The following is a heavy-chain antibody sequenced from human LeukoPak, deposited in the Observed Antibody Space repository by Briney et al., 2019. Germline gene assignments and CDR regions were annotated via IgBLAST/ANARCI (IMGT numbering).Heavy chain of an antibody. Sequence: GRTLRLSCAISGLIFPDYTMNWVRRAPGKGLEGMSYIDTVSVHIFHADSAKGRFTVSRDNAKKSHYLQMSSLRAEDTAVYYCVISHTSMMAVVKGGGFDVWGQGTMVTVSS. CDR3: VISHTSMMAVVKGGGFDV. CDR2: IDTVSVHI. J-gene: IGHJ3*01. CDR1: GLIFPDYT. V-gene: IGHV3-21*05. D-gene: IGHD3-22*01.